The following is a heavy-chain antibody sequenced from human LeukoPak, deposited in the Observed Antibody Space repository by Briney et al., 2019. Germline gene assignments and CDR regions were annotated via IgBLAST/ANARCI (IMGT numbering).Heavy chain of an antibody. V-gene: IGHV4-59*08. CDR3: ARTTVTVSHFDY. CDR1: GGSIGYYY. Sequence: SETLSLTCTVSGGSIGYYYWSWIRQPPGKGPEWVGYIFSSGDTNYNPSLKSRVTISLDTSKSQFSLTLSSVTAADTAVYYCARTTVTVSHFDYWGQGTLVTVSA. D-gene: IGHD4-11*01. CDR2: IFSSGDT. J-gene: IGHJ4*02.